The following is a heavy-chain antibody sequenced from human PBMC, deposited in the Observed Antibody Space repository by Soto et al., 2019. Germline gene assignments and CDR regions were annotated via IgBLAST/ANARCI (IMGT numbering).Heavy chain of an antibody. Sequence: QVQLVQSGAEVKKPGSSVKVSCKASGGTFSSYAISWVRQAPGQGLEWMGGIIPIFGTANYAQKFQGRVTITADESTSTAYMELSSLRSEDTAVYYCARNFYPFFTEIDYYYYGMDVWGQGTTVTVSS. CDR3: ARNFYPFFTEIDYYYYGMDV. CDR2: IIPIFGTA. V-gene: IGHV1-69*01. CDR1: GGTFSSYA. D-gene: IGHD2-21*01. J-gene: IGHJ6*02.